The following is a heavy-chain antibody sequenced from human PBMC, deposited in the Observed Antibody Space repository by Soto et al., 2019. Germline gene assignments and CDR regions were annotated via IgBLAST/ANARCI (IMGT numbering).Heavy chain of an antibody. Sequence: GSLRLSCAASGLTFSSSAMHWVRQAPGKGLEWVALISYDGSNKYYVDSVKGRFTISRDNSKNTLDLQMNSLRAEDTAVYYCASPSSGSDYTYYYGMDVWGQGTTVTVSS. J-gene: IGHJ6*02. D-gene: IGHD1-26*01. CDR2: ISYDGSNK. V-gene: IGHV3-30*03. CDR1: GLTFSSSA. CDR3: ASPSSGSDYTYYYGMDV.